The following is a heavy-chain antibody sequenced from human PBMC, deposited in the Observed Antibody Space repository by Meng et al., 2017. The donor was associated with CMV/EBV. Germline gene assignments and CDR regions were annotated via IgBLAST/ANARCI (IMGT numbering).Heavy chain of an antibody. CDR2: IKQDGSEK. CDR3: ARAISGWRVYYYYYGMDV. J-gene: IGHJ6*02. CDR1: GFTFSSYW. V-gene: IGHV3-7*01. D-gene: IGHD6-19*01. Sequence: GESLKISWAASGFTFSSYWMSWVRPAPGKGLEWVANIKQDGSEKYYVDSVKGRFTISRDNAKNSLYLQMNSLRAEDTAVYYCARAISGWRVYYYYYGMDVWGQGTTVTVSS.